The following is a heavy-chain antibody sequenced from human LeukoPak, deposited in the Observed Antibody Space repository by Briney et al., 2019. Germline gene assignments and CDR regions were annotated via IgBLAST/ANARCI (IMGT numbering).Heavy chain of an antibody. V-gene: IGHV3-23*01. CDR3: AKRPDGPGNRPFGY. J-gene: IGHJ4*02. CDR1: GFTFSTYA. D-gene: IGHD3-10*01. Sequence: GGSLRLSCAASGFTFSTYAMSWVRQAPGKGLEWVSTISTSVGSTYYPDSVKGRFTISRDNSKNTLYLQMNGLRGEDTAVYYCAKRPDGPGNRPFGYWGQGTLVTVSS. CDR2: ISTSVGST.